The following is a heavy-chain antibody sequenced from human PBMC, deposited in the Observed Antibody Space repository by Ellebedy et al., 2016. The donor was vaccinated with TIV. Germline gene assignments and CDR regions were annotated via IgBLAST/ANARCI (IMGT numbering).Heavy chain of an antibody. CDR1: AASISSSY. V-gene: IGHV4-59*01. CDR2: ISNTVRT. CDR3: ARDRRGSYDF. Sequence: MPSETLSLTCTVSAASISSSYWSWIRQTPGKDLEWICYISNTVRTNYNPSLQTRVTISVDTSRNQFSLTLRSLTAADTAVYYCARDRRGSYDFWGQGTLLAVSS. J-gene: IGHJ4*02. D-gene: IGHD3-10*01.